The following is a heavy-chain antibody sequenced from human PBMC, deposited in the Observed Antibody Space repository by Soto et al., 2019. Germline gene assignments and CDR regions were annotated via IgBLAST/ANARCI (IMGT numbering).Heavy chain of an antibody. V-gene: IGHV3-21*01. CDR1: GFTFSSYS. D-gene: IGHD1-1*01. CDR3: ARDRTTTYGMDV. Sequence: GSLRLSCAASGFTFSSYSMNWVRQAPGKGLEWVSSISSSSSYIYYADSVKGRFTISRDNAKNSLYLQMNSLRAEDTAVYYCARDRTTTYGMDVWGQGTTVTVSS. CDR2: ISSSSSYI. J-gene: IGHJ6*02.